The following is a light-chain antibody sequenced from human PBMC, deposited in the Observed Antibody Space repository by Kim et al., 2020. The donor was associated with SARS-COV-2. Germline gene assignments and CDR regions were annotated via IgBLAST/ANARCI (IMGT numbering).Light chain of an antibody. J-gene: IGLJ3*02. CDR1: KLGDTY. CDR2: QDD. CDR3: LTWDSGSAV. V-gene: IGLV3-1*01. Sequence: VAPGQTASITCSGDKLGDTYVSWYQQRPGQSPVLIIHQDDRRPSGIPARVSGSNPGNTATLTISETQASDEADYYCLTWDSGSAVFGGGTQLTVL.